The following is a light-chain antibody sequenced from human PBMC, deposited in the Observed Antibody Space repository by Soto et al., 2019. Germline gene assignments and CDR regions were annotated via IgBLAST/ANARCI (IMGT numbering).Light chain of an antibody. CDR1: SSNIGAGYD. J-gene: IGLJ3*02. CDR2: GNS. CDR3: QSYDSSLSAL. Sequence: QLVLTQPPSVSGAPGQRVTISCTGSSSNIGAGYDVHWYQQLPETAPKLLIYGNSNRPSGVPDRFSGSKSGTSASLAITGLQAEDEADYYCQSYDSSLSALFGGGTKVTVL. V-gene: IGLV1-40*01.